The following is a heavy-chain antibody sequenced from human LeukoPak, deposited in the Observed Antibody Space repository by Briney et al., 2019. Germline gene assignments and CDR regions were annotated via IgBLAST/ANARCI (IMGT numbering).Heavy chain of an antibody. CDR2: IKSDGSST. CDR1: GFTFSSYE. CDR3: VRDWGYSGSYYDYFDY. V-gene: IGHV3-74*01. D-gene: IGHD1-26*01. J-gene: IGHJ4*02. Sequence: GGSLRLSCAASGFTFSSYEMNWVRQAPGKGLVWVSRIKSDGSSTNYADSVKGRFTLSRDNAKNTLYLQMNSLRAEDTAVYYCVRDWGYSGSYYDYFDYWGQGTLVTVSS.